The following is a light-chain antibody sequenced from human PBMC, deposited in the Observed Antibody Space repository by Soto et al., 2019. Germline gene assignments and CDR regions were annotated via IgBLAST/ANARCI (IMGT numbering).Light chain of an antibody. J-gene: IGKJ4*01. CDR3: QQRTNWPPT. Sequence: EIVLTQSPATLSLSPGERATLSCRASQSVRNDLVWYHQKPGQAPRVLIYSASNRATGIPARFSGSGSWTDFTLTISSLAPEDFAVYYCQQRTNWPPTFGGGTKVEMK. CDR2: SAS. CDR1: QSVRND. V-gene: IGKV3-11*01.